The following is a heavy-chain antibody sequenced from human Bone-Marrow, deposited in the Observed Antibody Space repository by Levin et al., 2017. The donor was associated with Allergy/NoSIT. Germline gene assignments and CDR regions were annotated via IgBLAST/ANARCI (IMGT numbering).Heavy chain of an antibody. Sequence: GGSLRLSCAASGFTFSSYSMNWVRQAPGKGLEWVSYISSSSSTIYYADSVKGRFTISRDNAKNSLYLQMNSLRAEDTAVYYCARDASLDSSSWPYYYYYIDVWGKGTTVTVSS. CDR1: GFTFSSYS. V-gene: IGHV3-48*01. CDR2: ISSSSSTI. J-gene: IGHJ6*03. D-gene: IGHD6-13*01. CDR3: ARDASLDSSSWPYYYYYIDV.